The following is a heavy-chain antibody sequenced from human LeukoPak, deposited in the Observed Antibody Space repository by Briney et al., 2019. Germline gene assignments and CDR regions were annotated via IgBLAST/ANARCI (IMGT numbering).Heavy chain of an antibody. Sequence: SVKVSCKASGGTFSSYAISWVRQAPGQGLECMGGIIPIFGTANYAQKSQGRVTITADESTSTAYMELSSLRSEDTAVYYCARGTRVGNLDYYGMDVWGKGTTVTVSS. CDR1: GGTFSSYA. V-gene: IGHV1-69*13. CDR2: IIPIFGTA. CDR3: ARGTRVGNLDYYGMDV. J-gene: IGHJ6*04. D-gene: IGHD3-16*01.